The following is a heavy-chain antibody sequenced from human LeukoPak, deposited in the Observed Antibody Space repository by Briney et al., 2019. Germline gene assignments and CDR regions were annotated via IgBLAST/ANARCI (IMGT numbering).Heavy chain of an antibody. J-gene: IGHJ4*02. D-gene: IGHD6-19*01. V-gene: IGHV1-18*01. CDR1: GYIFTSYG. CDR2: ISTYNGNT. Sequence: GASVKVSCKASGYIFTSYGISWVRQAPGQGLEWMGWISTYNGNTNYAQNLQGRVTMTTDTSTSTAYMELRSLRSDDTAVYYCARDPTPYSSGRNEFDYWGQGILVTVSS. CDR3: ARDPTPYSSGRNEFDY.